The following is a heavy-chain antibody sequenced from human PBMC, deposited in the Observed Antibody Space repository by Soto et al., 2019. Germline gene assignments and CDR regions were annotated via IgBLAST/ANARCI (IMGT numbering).Heavy chain of an antibody. V-gene: IGHV1-3*01. CDR2: INAGNGNT. D-gene: IGHD3-10*01. Sequence: QVQLVQSGAEVKKPGASVKVSCKASGYTFTSYAMHWVRQAPGQRLEWMGWINAGNGNTKYSQKFQGRVTITRDTSASTAYMERSSLRSEDTAVYYCARTRLLWFGEPFDYWGQGTLVTVSS. CDR3: ARTRLLWFGEPFDY. J-gene: IGHJ4*02. CDR1: GYTFTSYA.